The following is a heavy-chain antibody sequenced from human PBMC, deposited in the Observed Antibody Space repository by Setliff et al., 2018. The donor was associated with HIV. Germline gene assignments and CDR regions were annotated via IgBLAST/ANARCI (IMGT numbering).Heavy chain of an antibody. Sequence: SETLSLTCSVSDGSMTSGSYYWGWIRQPPGKGLEWIGSVYYSGTTYYNPSLKSRLRMSVDTSKNQFTLKVISMTAADPAVYYCARLSCSSNSCPFDYWVQGTLVTVSS. J-gene: IGHJ4*02. D-gene: IGHD2-2*01. CDR1: DGSMTSGSYY. CDR3: ARLSCSSNSCPFDY. CDR2: VYYSGTT. V-gene: IGHV4-39*06.